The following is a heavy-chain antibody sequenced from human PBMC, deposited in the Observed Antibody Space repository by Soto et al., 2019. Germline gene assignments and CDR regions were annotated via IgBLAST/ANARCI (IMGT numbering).Heavy chain of an antibody. CDR3: GRVPLDGNYANGVDV. J-gene: IGHJ6*02. D-gene: IGHD4-17*01. CDR1: GFNFNTYW. Sequence: EVQLVESGGGLVQPGGSLRLSCAASGFNFNTYWMYWVRQAPGKGLEWVANIDTDGSRKNYVDSVKGRFIISRDNAKNSLFLQMNSLRADDTAVYYCGRVPLDGNYANGVDVWGQGTTVTVS. CDR2: IDTDGSRK. V-gene: IGHV3-7*03.